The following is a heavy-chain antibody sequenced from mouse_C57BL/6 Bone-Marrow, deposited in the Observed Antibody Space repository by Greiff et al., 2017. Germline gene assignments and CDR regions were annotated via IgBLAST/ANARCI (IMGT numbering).Heavy chain of an antibody. CDR2: IDPEDGDT. J-gene: IGHJ1*03. CDR1: GFNIKDYY. Sequence: VQLQQSGAELVRPGASVKLSCTASGFNIKDYYMHWVKQRPEQGLEWIGRIDPEDGDTEYAPKFQGKATMTADTSSNPAYLELSSLTSEDTAVYYCTTPFYDGYSHWYFDVWGTGTTVTVSS. D-gene: IGHD2-3*01. CDR3: TTPFYDGYSHWYFDV. V-gene: IGHV14-1*01.